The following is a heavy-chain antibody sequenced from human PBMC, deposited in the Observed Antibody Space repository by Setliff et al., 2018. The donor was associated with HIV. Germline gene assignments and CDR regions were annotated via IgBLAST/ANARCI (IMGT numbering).Heavy chain of an antibody. CDR1: GYTFTGYY. CDR3: VRDKRNYGGIDGIFDF. D-gene: IGHD4-17*01. V-gene: IGHV1-2*02. J-gene: IGHJ4*02. Sequence: ASVKVSCKASGYTFTGYYIHWVRQAPGQGPEWMAWINPKSGGTVYAQNFQGRVTMTRDTSITTAYLDLSRLRSDDTALYYCVRDKRNYGGIDGIFDFWGQGTLVTVSS. CDR2: INPKSGGT.